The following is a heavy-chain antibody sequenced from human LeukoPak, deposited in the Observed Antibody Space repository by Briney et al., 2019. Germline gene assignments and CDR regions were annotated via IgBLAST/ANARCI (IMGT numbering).Heavy chain of an antibody. D-gene: IGHD6-13*01. V-gene: IGHV4-38-2*02. CDR2: IYTSGSP. CDR3: ARLTSSWYQDWYFDL. CDR1: NYSITSGYY. Sequence: SETLSLTCTVSNYSITSGYYWGWIRQPPGKGLEWIGGIYTSGSPNYNPSLKSRVTMSVDTSKNQFSLKLSSVTAADTAVYYCARLTSSWYQDWYFDLWGRGTLVTVSS. J-gene: IGHJ2*01.